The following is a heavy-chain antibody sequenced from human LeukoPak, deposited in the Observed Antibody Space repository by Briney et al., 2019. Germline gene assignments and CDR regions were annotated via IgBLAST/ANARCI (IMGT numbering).Heavy chain of an antibody. CDR2: IYTSGST. V-gene: IGHV4-4*09. D-gene: IGHD5-24*01. CDR1: GGSISSYY. CDR3: ARHSGEMATIAYYYMDV. J-gene: IGHJ6*03. Sequence: SETLSLTCTVSGGSISSYYWSWIRQPPGKGLEWIGYIYTSGSTNYNPSLKSRVTTSVDTSKNQFSLKLSSVTAADTAVYYCARHSGEMATIAYYYMDVWGKGTTVTVSS.